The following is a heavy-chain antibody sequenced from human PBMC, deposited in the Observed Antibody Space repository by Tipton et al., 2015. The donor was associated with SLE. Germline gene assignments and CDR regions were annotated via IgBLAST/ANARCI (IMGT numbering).Heavy chain of an antibody. CDR3: ARATTAISPFDY. CDR1: GGYISSYY. Sequence: GLVKPSETLSLTCGVSGGYISSYYWSWIRQPPGKGLEWIGYNYSSGRTSYNPDLKSRVTISVDTSKNQFSLNLSSVTAADTAVYYCARATTAISPFDYWGQGTQVTVSS. J-gene: IGHJ4*02. CDR2: NYSSGRT. D-gene: IGHD2-2*02. V-gene: IGHV4-59*01.